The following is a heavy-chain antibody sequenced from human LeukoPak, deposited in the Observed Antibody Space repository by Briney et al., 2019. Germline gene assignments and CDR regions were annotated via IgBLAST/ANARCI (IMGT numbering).Heavy chain of an antibody. D-gene: IGHD6-13*01. CDR2: ISGSGGST. CDR1: GFTFSSCA. J-gene: IGHJ4*02. V-gene: IGHV3-23*01. Sequence: GGSLRLSCAASGFTFSSCAMSWVRQAPGKGLEWVSAISGSGGSTYYADSVKGRFTISRDNSKNTLYLQMNSLRAEDTAVYYCAKAGAYSRNYYFDYWGQGTLVTVSS. CDR3: AKAGAYSRNYYFDY.